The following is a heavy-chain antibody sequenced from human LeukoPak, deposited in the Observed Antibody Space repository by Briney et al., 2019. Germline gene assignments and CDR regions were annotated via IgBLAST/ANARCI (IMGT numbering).Heavy chain of an antibody. Sequence: SETLSLTCTVSGGSISSGDYYWSWIRQPPGKGLEWIGYIYYSGSTYYNPSLKSRVTISVDTSKNQFSLKLSSVTAADTAVYYCARVGPPHTVGNWFDPWGQGTLVTVSS. CDR1: GGSISSGDYY. CDR2: IYYSGST. V-gene: IGHV4-30-4*01. J-gene: IGHJ5*02. D-gene: IGHD2-15*01. CDR3: ARVGPPHTVGNWFDP.